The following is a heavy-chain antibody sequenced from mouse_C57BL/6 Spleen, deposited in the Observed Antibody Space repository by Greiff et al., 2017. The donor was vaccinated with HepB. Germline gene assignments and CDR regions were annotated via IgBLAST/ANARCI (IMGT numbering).Heavy chain of an antibody. CDR2: IDPEDGET. Sequence: VQLQQSGAELVKPGASVKLSCTASGFNIKDYYMHWVKQRTEQGLEWIGRIDPEDGETKYAPKFPGKATITADTSSNTAYLQLSSLTSEDTAVYYCARDGNWRFAYWGQGTLVTVSA. D-gene: IGHD2-1*01. CDR1: GFNIKDYY. CDR3: ARDGNWRFAY. J-gene: IGHJ3*01. V-gene: IGHV14-2*01.